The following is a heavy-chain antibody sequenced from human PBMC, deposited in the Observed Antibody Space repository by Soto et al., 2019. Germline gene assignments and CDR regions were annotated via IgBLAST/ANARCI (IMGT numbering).Heavy chain of an antibody. J-gene: IGHJ6*02. D-gene: IGHD2-2*01. V-gene: IGHV1-18*01. Sequence: ASVKVSCKASGYNFGHYGIGWVRQAPGQGLEWVGWISAYNGNTHHAQNVQGRVTMTTDTSTSTAYMELRSLTSDDTAVYYCARGGQECSSTGWAYIYDGMDVGR. CDR1: GYNFGHYG. CDR3: ARGGQECSSTGWAYIYDGMDV. CDR2: ISAYNGNT.